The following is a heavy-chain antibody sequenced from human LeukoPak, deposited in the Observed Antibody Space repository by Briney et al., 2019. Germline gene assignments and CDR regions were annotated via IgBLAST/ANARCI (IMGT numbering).Heavy chain of an antibody. V-gene: IGHV4-59*08. D-gene: IGHD6-19*01. CDR3: AKTVAGYWYFDL. CDR2: IYYSGST. Sequence: SETLSLTCTVSGGSISHYFWSWIRQPPGKALEWIGYIYYSGSTNYNPSLKSRVTISVDTSKDQFSLKLSSVTAADTAVYYCAKTVAGYWYFDLWGRGTLVTVSS. J-gene: IGHJ2*01. CDR1: GGSISHYF.